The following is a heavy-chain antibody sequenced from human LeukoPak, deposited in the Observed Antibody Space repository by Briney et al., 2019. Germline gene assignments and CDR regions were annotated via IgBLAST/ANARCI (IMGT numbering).Heavy chain of an antibody. Sequence: PSETLSLTCTVSGGSISSSSDYWGWIRQPPGKGLEWIGSIYYSGSTHYNPALKSRITISVDTSKNQFSLKMSSVTAADTAVYYCARTTEGGYIVYFYYYYMDVWGKGTTVTISS. CDR2: IYYSGST. CDR3: ARTTEGGYIVYFYYYYMDV. D-gene: IGHD5-18*01. V-gene: IGHV4-39*07. J-gene: IGHJ6*03. CDR1: GGSISSSSDY.